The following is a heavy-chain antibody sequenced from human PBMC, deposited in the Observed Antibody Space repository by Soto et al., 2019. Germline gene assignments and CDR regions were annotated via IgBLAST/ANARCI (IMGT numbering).Heavy chain of an antibody. CDR1: GFTFSSYG. V-gene: IGHV3-30*18. D-gene: IGHD2-8*01. CDR3: AKEYGPQDYYYYGMAV. Sequence: GGSLRLSCAASGFTFSSYGMHWVRQAPGKGLEWVAVISYDGSNKYYADSVKGRFTISRDNSKNTLYLQMNSLRAEDTAVYYCAKEYGPQDYYYYGMAVWGQGTTVTVSS. J-gene: IGHJ6*02. CDR2: ISYDGSNK.